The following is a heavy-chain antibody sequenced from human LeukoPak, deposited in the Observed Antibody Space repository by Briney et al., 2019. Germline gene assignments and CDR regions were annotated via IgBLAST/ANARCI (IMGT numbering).Heavy chain of an antibody. J-gene: IGHJ4*02. CDR3: ARQEAEWEPLDY. V-gene: IGHV4-34*01. Sequence: SETLSLTCTVSGGSISSYYWSWIRQPPGKGLEWIGEINHSGSTNYNPSLKSRVTISVDTSKNQFSLKLSSVTAADTAVYYCARQEAEWEPLDYWGQGTLVTVSS. D-gene: IGHD1-26*01. CDR1: GGSISSYY. CDR2: INHSGST.